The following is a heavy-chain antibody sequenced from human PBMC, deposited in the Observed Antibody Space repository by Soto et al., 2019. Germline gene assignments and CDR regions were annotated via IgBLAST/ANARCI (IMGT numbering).Heavy chain of an antibody. CDR1: GFTFSDYY. Sequence: NPGGSLRLSCAASGFTFSDYYMSWIRQAPGKGLEWLSYISSSGTTIHYTDSVNGRFTISRDNARNSLYLQMNGLRADDTAVYYCARWGGGGLHSVAYFDHWGQGNLVTVSS. J-gene: IGHJ4*02. V-gene: IGHV3-11*01. CDR3: ARWGGGGLHSVAYFDH. CDR2: ISSSGTTI. D-gene: IGHD3-16*01.